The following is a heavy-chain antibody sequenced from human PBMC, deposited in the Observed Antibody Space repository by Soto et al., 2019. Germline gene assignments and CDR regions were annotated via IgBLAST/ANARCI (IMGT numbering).Heavy chain of an antibody. D-gene: IGHD6-13*01. V-gene: IGHV3-23*01. J-gene: IGHJ4*02. CDR2: IKDSGDST. CDR3: VKGGASYTSCWYAN. Sequence: DVELLASGGNLVQPGGSLTLSCAASGFTFSNYAMHWVRQAPGKGLEWVSTIKDSGDSTYYLDSVRGRFTISRDNSKNTLYLQMTSLTAEDTALYHCVKGGASYTSCWYANWGQGILVTVSS. CDR1: GFTFSNYA.